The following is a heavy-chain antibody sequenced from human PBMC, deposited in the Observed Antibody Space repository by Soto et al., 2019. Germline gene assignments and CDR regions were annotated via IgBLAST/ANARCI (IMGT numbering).Heavy chain of an antibody. CDR3: ARANYDSSGYYLDGMDV. D-gene: IGHD3-22*01. CDR2: IYTSGST. V-gene: IGHV4-4*07. Sequence: SETLSLTCTVSGGSISSYYWSWIRQPAGKGLEWIGRIYTSGSTNYNPSLKSRVTMSVDTSKNQFSLKLSSVTAADTAVYYCARANYDSSGYYLDGMDVRSKGTTVTVSS. J-gene: IGHJ6*04. CDR1: GGSISSYY.